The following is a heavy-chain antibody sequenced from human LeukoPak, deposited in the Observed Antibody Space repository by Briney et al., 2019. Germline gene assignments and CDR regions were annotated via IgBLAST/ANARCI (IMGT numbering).Heavy chain of an antibody. Sequence: GGSLRLSCAASGFTFSSYWMHWVRQAPGKGLVWVSRINSDGSSTSYADSVKGRFTISRDNAKNSLYLQMNSLRAEDTAVYYCARRSGRQTYYDYVWGSFSYYFDYWGQGTLVTVSS. CDR2: INSDGSST. D-gene: IGHD3-16*01. CDR3: ARRSGRQTYYDYVWGSFSYYFDY. CDR1: GFTFSSYW. V-gene: IGHV3-74*01. J-gene: IGHJ4*02.